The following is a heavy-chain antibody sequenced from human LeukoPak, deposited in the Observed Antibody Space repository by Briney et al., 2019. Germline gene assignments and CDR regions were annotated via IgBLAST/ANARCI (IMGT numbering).Heavy chain of an antibody. CDR1: GGSISSYY. Sequence: SETLSLTSTVSGGSISSYYWSWIRHPPGKGLEWVGYIYYSESTNYNPSLKSRVTISVDTSKNKFSLKLSSLTAADTAVYYCARGGGSSSSLDYWGQGTLVTVSS. V-gene: IGHV4-59*01. CDR2: IYYSEST. CDR3: ARGGGSSSSLDY. J-gene: IGHJ4*02. D-gene: IGHD6-6*01.